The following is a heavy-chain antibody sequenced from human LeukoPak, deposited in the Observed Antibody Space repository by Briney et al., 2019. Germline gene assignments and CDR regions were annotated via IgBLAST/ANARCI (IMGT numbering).Heavy chain of an antibody. CDR2: ISGSDPGT. V-gene: IGHV3-23*01. CDR1: GFAFSVYA. CDR3: AKDHDDILTGYYYH. Sequence: GGSLRLSCAASGFAFSVYAMSWVRQAPGRRLEWVAAISGSDPGTYHANSVKGRITISRDNSRNTLYLQMNSLRAEDTAVYYCAKDHDDILTGYYYHWGQGTLVTVSS. J-gene: IGHJ5*02. D-gene: IGHD3-9*01.